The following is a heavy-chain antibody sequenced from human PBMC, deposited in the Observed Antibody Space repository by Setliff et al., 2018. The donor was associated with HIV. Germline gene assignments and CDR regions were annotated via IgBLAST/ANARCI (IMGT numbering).Heavy chain of an antibody. D-gene: IGHD3-10*01. CDR1: GYTFSNFG. CDR2: INGYSGET. Sequence: SVKVSCKSSGYTFSNFGVSWVRQAPGQGLEWLGYINGYSGETHFSPRLQGRLTMTTDTSTDTVYLELWSLAFDDTAIYYCGREAPRYASGAFDMWGLGTMVTVSS. V-gene: IGHV1-18*01. J-gene: IGHJ3*02. CDR3: GREAPRYASGAFDM.